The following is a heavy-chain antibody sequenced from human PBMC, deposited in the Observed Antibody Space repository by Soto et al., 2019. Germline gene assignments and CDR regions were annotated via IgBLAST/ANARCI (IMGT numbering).Heavy chain of an antibody. D-gene: IGHD2-2*01. V-gene: IGHV1-18*01. CDR3: ARDSDIVVVPAAHAGNYYYYMDV. Sequence: ASVKASCKASGYTFTSYGISWVRQAPGQGLEWMGWISAYNGNTNYAQKLQGRVTMTTDTSTSTAYMELRSLRSDDTAVYYCARDSDIVVVPAAHAGNYYYYMDVWGKGTSVTVSS. CDR2: ISAYNGNT. CDR1: GYTFTSYG. J-gene: IGHJ6*03.